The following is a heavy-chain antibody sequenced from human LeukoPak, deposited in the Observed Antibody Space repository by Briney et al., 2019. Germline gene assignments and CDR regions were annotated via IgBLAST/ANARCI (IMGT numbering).Heavy chain of an antibody. CDR2: ISGDGGST. Sequence: GXXLRLSCAASGFTFDDYAMHWVRQAPGKGLEWVSLISGDGGSTYYADSVKGRFTISRDNSKNSLYLQMNSLRTEDTALYYCATGQGYYYGSGSYYTAFDYWGQGTLVTVSS. V-gene: IGHV3-43*02. D-gene: IGHD3-10*01. CDR3: ATGQGYYYGSGSYYTAFDY. CDR1: GFTFDDYA. J-gene: IGHJ4*02.